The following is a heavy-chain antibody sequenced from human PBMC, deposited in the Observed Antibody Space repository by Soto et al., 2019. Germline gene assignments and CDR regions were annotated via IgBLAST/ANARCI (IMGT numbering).Heavy chain of an antibody. CDR1: GGTLSRYA. V-gene: IGHV1-69*01. CDR3: GTGSSWTKVES. Sequence: QVQLVQSGAEVKKTGSSVKVSCKASGGTLSRYAISWVRQAPGQGLEWMGGLIPIFGPAIYAQKFRGRVSIIANESTRTAYREMSSLRSDDTAVYYCGTGSSWTKVESWGQGTLGTVSS. CDR2: LIPIFGPA. D-gene: IGHD6-13*01. J-gene: IGHJ4*02.